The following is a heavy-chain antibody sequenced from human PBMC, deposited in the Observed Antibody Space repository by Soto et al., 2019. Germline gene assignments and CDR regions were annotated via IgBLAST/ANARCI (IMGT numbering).Heavy chain of an antibody. D-gene: IGHD2-15*01. CDR2: ISSRSDTL. Sequence: SGGSLRLSCEGSGFTFSAYAMNWVRQAPGKGLEWVSYISSRSDTLYYADSVKGRFTISRDNAKNSVYLQVNNLRDEDTAVYYCARDWDIAILSVPIPNYNYGMDVWGQGTTVTVSS. V-gene: IGHV3-48*02. CDR1: GFTFSAYA. CDR3: ARDWDIAILSVPIPNYNYGMDV. J-gene: IGHJ6*02.